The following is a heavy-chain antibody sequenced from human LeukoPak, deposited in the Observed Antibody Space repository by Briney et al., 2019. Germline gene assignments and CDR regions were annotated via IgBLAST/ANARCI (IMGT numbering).Heavy chain of an antibody. CDR2: ISYDGSKE. CDR3: ARDRNRSYFDY. J-gene: IGHJ4*02. CDR1: GFTFTNFG. Sequence: GGSLRLSCAASGFTFTNFGMHWVRQAPGRGLEWVAIISYDGSKEYYADSVKGRFTISRDNSRNTLNLQMNSLRADDTAVYYCARDRNRSYFDYWGQGTLVTVSS. V-gene: IGHV3-33*05.